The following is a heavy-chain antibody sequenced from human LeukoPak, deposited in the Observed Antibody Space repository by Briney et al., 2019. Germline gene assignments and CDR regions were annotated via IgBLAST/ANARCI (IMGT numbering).Heavy chain of an antibody. CDR3: ASPGGLLTGYEGFDY. CDR2: ISSTSSTV. CDR1: GFTFSSYS. V-gene: IGHV3-48*01. J-gene: IGHJ4*02. D-gene: IGHD3-9*01. Sequence: GGSLRLSCAVSGFTFSSYSMTWVRQAPGKGLEWVSYISSTSSTVYYADSVKGRFTISRDNVKNSLYLQMNSLRAEDTAVYYCASPGGLLTGYEGFDYWGQGTLVTVSS.